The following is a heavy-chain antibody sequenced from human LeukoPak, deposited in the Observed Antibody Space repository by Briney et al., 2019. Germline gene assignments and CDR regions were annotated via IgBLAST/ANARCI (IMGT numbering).Heavy chain of an antibody. V-gene: IGHV4-59*08. CDR3: AGHHPRNTVDF. J-gene: IGHJ4*02. D-gene: IGHD2/OR15-2a*01. CDR2: ISDIGSI. Sequence: SETLSLTCAVYGGSFSGYYWSGIRQPPGKGLEWIAYISDIGSINYNPSLKSRVTISLDTSKNQFSLKLSSVTAADTAVYYCAGHHPRNTVDFWGQGTLVTVSS. CDR1: GGSFSGYY.